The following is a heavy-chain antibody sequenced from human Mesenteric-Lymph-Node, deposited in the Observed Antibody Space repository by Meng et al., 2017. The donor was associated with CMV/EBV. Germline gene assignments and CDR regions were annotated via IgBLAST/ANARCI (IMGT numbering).Heavy chain of an antibody. J-gene: IGHJ3*02. CDR3: ARATAGYCTSSSCYTNDAFDT. CDR1: GYIFSRYT. CDR2: IIPVFGPP. D-gene: IGHD2-2*02. Sequence: SVKVSCKASGYIFSRYTITWVRQAPGQGLQWMGGIIPVFGPPNYAQLFQGRITITADESTSTAHMELSSLRSEDTPVYYCARATAGYCTSSSCYTNDAFDTWGQGTLVTVSS. V-gene: IGHV1-69*13.